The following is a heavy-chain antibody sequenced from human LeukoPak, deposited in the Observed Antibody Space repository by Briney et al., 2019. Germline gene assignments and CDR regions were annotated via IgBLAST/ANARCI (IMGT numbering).Heavy chain of an antibody. CDR1: GFTFSSYW. D-gene: IGHD6-13*01. J-gene: IGHJ4*02. CDR2: IKQDGSEK. CDR3: AKDILAAGLFFDY. V-gene: IGHV3-7*03. Sequence: TGGSLRLSCAASGFTFSSYWMSWVRQAPGKGLEWVANIKQDGSEKYYVDSVKGRFTISRDNAKNSLFLQMNSLRAEDTAVYYCAKDILAAGLFFDYWGQGALVTVSS.